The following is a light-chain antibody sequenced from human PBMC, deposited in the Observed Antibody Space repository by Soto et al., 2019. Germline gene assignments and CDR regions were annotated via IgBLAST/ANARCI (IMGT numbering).Light chain of an antibody. CDR1: SSDVGSYNL. J-gene: IGLJ3*02. CDR3: CSYAGSRTFV. Sequence: QSALTQPASVSGSPGQSITISCTGTSSDVGSYNLVSWYQQHPGKAPKLMIYEGSKRPSGVSNRFSGSKSGNTASLTISGLQAEDEAHYHCCSYAGSRTFVFGGGTKVTVL. V-gene: IGLV2-23*01. CDR2: EGS.